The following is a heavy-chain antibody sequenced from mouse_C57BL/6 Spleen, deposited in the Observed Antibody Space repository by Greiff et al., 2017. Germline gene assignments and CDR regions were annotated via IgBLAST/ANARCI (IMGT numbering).Heavy chain of an antibody. CDR3: ARGGLLDFAY. CDR2: IYPGDGDT. Sequence: QVQLQQSGAELVKPGASVKISCKASGYAFSSYWMNWVKQRPGKGLEWVGQIYPGDGDTNYNGKFKGKATLTADKSTSTAYMQLSSLTSEDSAVYFCARGGLLDFAYWGQGTTLTVSS. V-gene: IGHV1-80*01. CDR1: GYAFSSYW. D-gene: IGHD2-3*01. J-gene: IGHJ2*01.